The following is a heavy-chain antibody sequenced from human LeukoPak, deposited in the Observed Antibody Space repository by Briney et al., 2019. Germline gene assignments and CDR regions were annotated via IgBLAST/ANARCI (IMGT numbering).Heavy chain of an antibody. CDR2: INHSGST. V-gene: IGHV4-34*01. D-gene: IGHD6-19*01. J-gene: IGHJ4*02. CDR3: ARTIAVAGTRQFDY. CDR1: GGSFSGYY. Sequence: SETLSLTCAVYGGSFSGYYWSWIRQPPGKGLEWIGEINHSGSTNYNPSLKSRVTISVDTSKNQFSLKLSSVTAADTAVYYCARTIAVAGTRQFDYWGQGTLVTVSS.